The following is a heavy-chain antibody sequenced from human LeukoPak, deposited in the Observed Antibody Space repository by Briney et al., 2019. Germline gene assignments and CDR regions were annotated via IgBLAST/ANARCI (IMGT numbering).Heavy chain of an antibody. V-gene: IGHV1-69*05. J-gene: IGHJ4*02. Sequence: SVKVSCKASGYTFTSYGISWVRQAPGQGLEWMGRIIPIFGTANYAQKFQGRVTITTDESTSTAYMELSSLRSEDTAVYYCARDPQDYYDSSGYHYFDYWGQGTLVTVSS. D-gene: IGHD3-22*01. CDR1: GYTFTSYG. CDR3: ARDPQDYYDSSGYHYFDY. CDR2: IIPIFGTA.